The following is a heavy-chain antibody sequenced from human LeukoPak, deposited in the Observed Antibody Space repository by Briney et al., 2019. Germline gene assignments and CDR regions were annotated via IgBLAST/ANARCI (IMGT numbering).Heavy chain of an antibody. Sequence: SVTVSCKASGGSFSSYTINWVRQAPGQGLEWMGGINPIFETTNYAQKFQGRVTITADASASTAYMELSSLRSEDTAVFYYAKTPTSPAHGYPFDSWGQGTLVTVSS. CDR2: INPIFETT. CDR1: GGSFSSYT. J-gene: IGHJ4*02. CDR3: AKTPTSPAHGYPFDS. D-gene: IGHD3-22*01. V-gene: IGHV1-69*01.